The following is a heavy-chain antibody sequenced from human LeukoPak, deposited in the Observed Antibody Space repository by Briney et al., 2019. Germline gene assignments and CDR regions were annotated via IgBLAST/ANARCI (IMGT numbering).Heavy chain of an antibody. CDR3: ASGYYYGSGSHRDLFFDY. CDR1: GGTFSSYA. V-gene: IGHV1-69*01. J-gene: IGHJ4*02. CDR2: IIPIFGTA. Sequence: SVKVSCKASGGTFSSYAISWVRQDPGQGLEWLGWIIPIFGTANYAQKFQGRVTITADESTSTAYMELSSLRAEDTAVYYCASGYYYGSGSHRDLFFDYWGQGTLVTVSS. D-gene: IGHD3-10*01.